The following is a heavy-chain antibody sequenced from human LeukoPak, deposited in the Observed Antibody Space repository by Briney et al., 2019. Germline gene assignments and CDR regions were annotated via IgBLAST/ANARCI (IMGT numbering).Heavy chain of an antibody. CDR2: INWNGGTT. CDR1: GLTFDDYG. D-gene: IGHD1-26*01. V-gene: IGHV3-20*04. J-gene: IGHJ4*02. Sequence: GGSLILSCVASGLTFDDYGMSWVRQAPGKGLEWVSGINWNGGTTTYADSVKGRFTISRDNAKNSLYLQMNSLRVEDTAFYYCARNSGANVYTYSFQYWGRGTLVTVSS. CDR3: ARNSGANVYTYSFQY.